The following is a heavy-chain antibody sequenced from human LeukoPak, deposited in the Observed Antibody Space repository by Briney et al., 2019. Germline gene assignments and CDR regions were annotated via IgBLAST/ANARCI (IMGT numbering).Heavy chain of an antibody. D-gene: IGHD1-1*01. CDR3: ARGHNYAFDN. CDR2: IGISSGNT. V-gene: IGHV3-48*04. CDR1: GFTFSDYS. Sequence: GGSLRLSCAASGFTFSDYSMNWVRQAPGKGLEWISYIGISSGNTKYADSVKGRFTISGDNAKNSLYLQRNSLRVEDTAVYYCARGHNYAFDNWGQGTLVTVSS. J-gene: IGHJ4*02.